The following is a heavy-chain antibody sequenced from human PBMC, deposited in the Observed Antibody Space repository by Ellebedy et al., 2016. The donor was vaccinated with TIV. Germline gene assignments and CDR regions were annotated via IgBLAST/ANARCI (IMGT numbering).Heavy chain of an antibody. CDR2: IKQDGSEK. D-gene: IGHD3-10*01. CDR1: GLTFRNYW. V-gene: IGHV3-7*01. Sequence: GESLKISCAASGLTFRNYWMSWARQAPGKGLEWVANIKQDGSEKYYVDSVKGRFTISRDKAKDSLYLQMDSLRAEDTAVYYCATGEWLDYWGQGTLVTVSS. CDR3: ATGEWLDY. J-gene: IGHJ4*02.